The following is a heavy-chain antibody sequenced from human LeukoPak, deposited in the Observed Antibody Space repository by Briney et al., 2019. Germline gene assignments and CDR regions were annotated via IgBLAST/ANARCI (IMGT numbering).Heavy chain of an antibody. V-gene: IGHV4-39*01. J-gene: IGHJ4*02. CDR2: IYYSGST. CDR3: ARRRQLTYYFDY. CDR1: GGSISSSSYY. Sequence: PSETLSLTCTVSGGSISSSSYYWGWIRQPPGKGLEWIGSIYYSGSTYYNPSLKSRVTISVDTSKNQSSLKLSSVTAADTAVYYCARRRQLTYYFDYWGQGTLVTVSS. D-gene: IGHD6-13*01.